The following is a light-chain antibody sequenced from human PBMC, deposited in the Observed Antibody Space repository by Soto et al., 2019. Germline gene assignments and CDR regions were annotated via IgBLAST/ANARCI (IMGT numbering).Light chain of an antibody. Sequence: EIVLTQSPGTLSLSPGDRATLSCRASQSVSSNYLAWYQQKPGQAPRLLIYGTSTRTTGVPDRFSGGGAGTDFTLTISRLEPEDFATYYCQQLKSYPYTFGQGTNLEIK. CDR1: QSVSSNY. CDR3: QQLKSYPYT. J-gene: IGKJ2*01. V-gene: IGKV3-20*01. CDR2: GTS.